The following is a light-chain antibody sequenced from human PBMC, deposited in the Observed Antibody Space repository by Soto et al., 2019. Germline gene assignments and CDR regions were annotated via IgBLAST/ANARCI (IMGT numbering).Light chain of an antibody. Sequence: QSALNQPASVSGSPGQSITITCTGTSSDVGGYNYVSWYQQHPGKAPKLLIYDVINRPSGVSNRFSGSKSGNSASLTISGLQAEDEADYYCSSYTSSSTYVVFGGGTKVTVL. CDR1: SSDVGGYNY. J-gene: IGLJ2*01. CDR3: SSYTSSSTYVV. CDR2: DVI. V-gene: IGLV2-14*03.